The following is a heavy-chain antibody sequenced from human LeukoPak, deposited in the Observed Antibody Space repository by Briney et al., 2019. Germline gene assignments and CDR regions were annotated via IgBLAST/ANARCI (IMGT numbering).Heavy chain of an antibody. Sequence: GGSLRLSCSASGFTFSTYAMHWVRQAPGKGLEYVSAISNNGGSTYYADSVKGRFTISRDNSKNTLYLQMSSLRTEDTAVYYCVRALGQWLVYYFDYWGQGTLVTVSS. CDR2: ISNNGGST. J-gene: IGHJ4*02. CDR1: GFTFSTYA. V-gene: IGHV3-64D*09. D-gene: IGHD6-19*01. CDR3: VRALGQWLVYYFDY.